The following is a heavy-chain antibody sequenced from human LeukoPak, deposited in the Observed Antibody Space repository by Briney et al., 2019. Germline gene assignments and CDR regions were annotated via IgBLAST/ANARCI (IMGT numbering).Heavy chain of an antibody. CDR2: IYYSGST. J-gene: IGHJ6*02. CDR1: GGSISSGDYY. D-gene: IGHD2-15*01. V-gene: IGHV4-30-4*01. Sequence: SQTLSLTCTVSGGSISSGDYYWSWIRQPPGKGLEWIGYIYYSGSTYYNPSLKSRVTISVDTSKNQFSLKLSSVTAADTAVYYCASAPVQGVDMRYYYYGMDVWGQGTTVTVSS. CDR3: ASAPVQGVDMRYYYYGMDV.